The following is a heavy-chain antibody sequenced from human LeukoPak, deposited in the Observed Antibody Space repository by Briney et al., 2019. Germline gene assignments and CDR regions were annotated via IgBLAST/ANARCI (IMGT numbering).Heavy chain of an antibody. J-gene: IGHJ4*02. CDR3: ARDRGVTALY. Sequence: GGSLRLSCAASEFTFSTYWMSWVRQAPGKGLEWVADIKQDGSEKNYVDSVKGRFTISRDNAKNSPYLQMNSLRAEDTAVYYCARDRGVTALYWGQGTLVTVSS. V-gene: IGHV3-7*04. CDR1: EFTFSTYW. CDR2: IKQDGSEK. D-gene: IGHD2-21*02.